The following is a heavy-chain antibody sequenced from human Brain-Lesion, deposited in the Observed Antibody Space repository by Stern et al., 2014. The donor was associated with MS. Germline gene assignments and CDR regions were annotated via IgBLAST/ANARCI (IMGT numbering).Heavy chain of an antibody. J-gene: IGHJ6*02. D-gene: IGHD3-3*01. CDR3: ARDQRGITIFGVVTDYYYLGMDV. Sequence: QVQLGQSAAEVKKPGASVKVSCKTSGYIFTGYYIHWVRQAPGQGLEWMAWINPNTGGTKYAQKFQGRVTMSRDTSISTAYVELSSLTSDDTAVYYCARDQRGITIFGVVTDYYYLGMDVWGQGTTVTVSS. CDR2: INPNTGGT. V-gene: IGHV1-2*02. CDR1: GYIFTGYY.